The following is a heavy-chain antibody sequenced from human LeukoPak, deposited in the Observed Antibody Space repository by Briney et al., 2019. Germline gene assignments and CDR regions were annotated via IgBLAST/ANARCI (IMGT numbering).Heavy chain of an antibody. D-gene: IGHD3-10*01. Sequence: SQTLSLTCTVSGGSISSGTYYWSWIRQPAGKGLEWIGRIYASGSTNYNPSLKSRVTISVDTSKNQFSLKLSSVTAADTAVYYCARGALVRELDYWGQGTLVTVSS. J-gene: IGHJ4*02. CDR1: GGSISSGTYY. CDR2: IYASGST. CDR3: ARGALVRELDY. V-gene: IGHV4-61*02.